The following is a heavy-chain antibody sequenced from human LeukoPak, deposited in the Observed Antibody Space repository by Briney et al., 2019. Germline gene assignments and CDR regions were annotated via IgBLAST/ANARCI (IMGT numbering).Heavy chain of an antibody. CDR1: GFTFSYYW. J-gene: IGHJ4*02. Sequence: GGSLRLSCAASGFTFSYYWMSWVRQAPGKGLEWGANIKQDGSEKYYVDSVKGRFTISRDNAKNLLYLQMNSLRAEDTAVYYCARQKYGSGSYYLQQFDYWGQGTLVTVSS. V-gene: IGHV3-7*05. CDR3: ARQKYGSGSYYLQQFDY. D-gene: IGHD3-10*01. CDR2: IKQDGSEK.